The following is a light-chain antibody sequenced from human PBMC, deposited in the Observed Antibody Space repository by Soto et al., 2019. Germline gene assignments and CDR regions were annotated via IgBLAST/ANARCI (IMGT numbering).Light chain of an antibody. CDR2: GAS. CDR3: QQYVGLPPT. Sequence: EIVMTQSPATLSVSPGERATLSCRASQSVSSNLAWYQQKPGQAPRLLIYGASTRATGIPARFSGSGSGTEFTLTISSLQSEDFAVYYCQQYVGLPPTFGQGTKVDIK. V-gene: IGKV3-15*01. CDR1: QSVSSN. J-gene: IGKJ1*01.